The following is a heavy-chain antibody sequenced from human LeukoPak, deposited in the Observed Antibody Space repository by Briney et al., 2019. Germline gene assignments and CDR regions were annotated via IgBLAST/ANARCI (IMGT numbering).Heavy chain of an antibody. J-gene: IGHJ4*02. CDR2: INSKSRYI. Sequence: GGSLRLSCAASGFTFSSYSMNWVRQAPGKGLEWVSSINSKSRYIYYADSLKGRFTISRDNGKNSVYLQMNSLRAEDTAVYFCARADSSSSRLDCWGQGTLVTVSS. CDR1: GFTFSSYS. CDR3: ARADSSSSRLDC. D-gene: IGHD6-6*01. V-gene: IGHV3-21*01.